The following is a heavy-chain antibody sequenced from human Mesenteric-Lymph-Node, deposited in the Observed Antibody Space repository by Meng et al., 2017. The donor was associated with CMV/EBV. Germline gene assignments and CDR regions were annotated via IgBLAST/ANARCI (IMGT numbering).Heavy chain of an antibody. Sequence: ASVKVSCKASAYTFTGYCIHWVRQAPGQGLEWMGWISTNNGKANYAQKLQGRVTMTIDTPTSTAYMELRSLRSDDTAVYYCARDRSQLWFGDLGRYQGLDVWGQGTTVTVSS. J-gene: IGHJ6*02. CDR1: AYTFTGYC. V-gene: IGHV1-18*04. CDR3: ARDRSQLWFGDLGRYQGLDV. D-gene: IGHD3-10*01. CDR2: ISTNNGKA.